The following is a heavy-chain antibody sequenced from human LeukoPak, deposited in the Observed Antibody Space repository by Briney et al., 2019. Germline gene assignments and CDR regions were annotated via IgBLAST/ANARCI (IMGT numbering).Heavy chain of an antibody. V-gene: IGHV3-33*01. CDR1: GFTFSSYV. Sequence: GRSLRLSCAASGFTFSSYVMHWVRQAPGKGLEWVAVIWYDGSNKYYGDSVKGRFTISRDNSRNTLYLQMTSLRAEDTAVYYCARVLWFGEVLKGDAFDIWGQGTMVTVSS. D-gene: IGHD3-10*01. CDR2: IWYDGSNK. CDR3: ARVLWFGEVLKGDAFDI. J-gene: IGHJ3*02.